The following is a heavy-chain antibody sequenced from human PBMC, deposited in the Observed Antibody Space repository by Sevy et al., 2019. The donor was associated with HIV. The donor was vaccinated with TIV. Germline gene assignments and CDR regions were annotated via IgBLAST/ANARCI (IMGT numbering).Heavy chain of an antibody. CDR3: TTVTSTGYFDWLLDFDY. Sequence: GGSLRLSCAASGFTFSSAWMSWVRQAPGKGLEWVGRIQSKTDGGTTDYAASVKGRFTISRDDSVNTLYLQMNSLTTDDTAVYYCTTVTSTGYFDWLLDFDYWGQGTLVTVSS. J-gene: IGHJ4*02. D-gene: IGHD3-9*01. V-gene: IGHV3-15*01. CDR2: IQSKTDGGTT. CDR1: GFTFSSAW.